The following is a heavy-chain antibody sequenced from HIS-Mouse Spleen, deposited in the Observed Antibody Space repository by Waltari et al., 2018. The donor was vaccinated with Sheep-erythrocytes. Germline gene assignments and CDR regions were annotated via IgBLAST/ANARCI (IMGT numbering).Heavy chain of an antibody. CDR2: ISSSSSYI. Sequence: EVQLVESGGGLVKPGGSLRLSCAASGFPFSSYSINGVRQAPGKGLEWVSSISSSSSYIYYADSVKGRFTISRDNAKNSLYLQMNSLRAEDTAVYYCARVASGATFDYWGQGTLVTVSS. D-gene: IGHD1-26*01. CDR1: GFPFSSYS. J-gene: IGHJ4*02. V-gene: IGHV3-21*01. CDR3: ARVASGATFDY.